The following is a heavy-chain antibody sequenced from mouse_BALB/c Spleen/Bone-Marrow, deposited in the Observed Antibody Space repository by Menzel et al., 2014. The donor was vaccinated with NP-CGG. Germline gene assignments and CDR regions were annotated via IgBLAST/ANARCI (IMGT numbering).Heavy chain of an antibody. V-gene: IGHV5-4*02. J-gene: IGHJ4*01. CDR2: ISDGGSYT. CDR3: VRDYDYAMDY. CDR1: GFTFSDYY. Sequence: EVKVEESGGGLVKPGGSLKLSCAASGFTFSDYYMYWVRQTPEKRLEWVATISDGGSYTYYPDSVKGRFTISRDNAKNNLYLQMSSLKSEDTAMYYCVRDYDYAMDYWGQGTSVTVSS. D-gene: IGHD2-12*01.